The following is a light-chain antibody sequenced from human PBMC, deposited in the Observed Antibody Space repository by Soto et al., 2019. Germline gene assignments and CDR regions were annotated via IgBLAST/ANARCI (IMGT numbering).Light chain of an antibody. Sequence: DTVMTQTPLSSPVTLGQPASISCRSSQSLVYSDGNTYLSWLQQRPVQPPRLLIYQVSNRFSGVPDRVSGSGAGTYFTLKIGRVEADEVGVYFGVQFTHFPRTFGQGTKVEIE. CDR1: QSLVYSDGNTY. V-gene: IGKV2-24*01. CDR2: QVS. J-gene: IGKJ1*01. CDR3: VQFTHFPRT.